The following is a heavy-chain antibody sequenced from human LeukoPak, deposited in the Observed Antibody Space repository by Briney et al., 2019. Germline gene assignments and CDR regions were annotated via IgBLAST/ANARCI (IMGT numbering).Heavy chain of an antibody. Sequence: PGGSLRLSCAASGFTFSSYSMNWVRQAPGKGLEWVSYISSSGSTIYYADSVKGRFTISRDNSKNTLYLQMNSLRAEDTAVYYCARGRAGSGSYCLDYWGQGTLVTVSS. CDR1: GFTFSSYS. CDR2: ISSSGSTI. V-gene: IGHV3-48*01. J-gene: IGHJ4*02. CDR3: ARGRAGSGSYCLDY. D-gene: IGHD3-10*01.